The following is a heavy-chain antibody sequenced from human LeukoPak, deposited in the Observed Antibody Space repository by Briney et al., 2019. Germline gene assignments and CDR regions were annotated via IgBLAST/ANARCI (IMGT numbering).Heavy chain of an antibody. CDR3: ARVGDIVLMARYGMDV. CDR1: GDSVSSNSAA. CDR2: TYYRSKWYN. V-gene: IGHV6-1*01. D-gene: IGHD2-8*01. J-gene: IGHJ6*02. Sequence: SQTLSLTCAISGDSVSSNSAAWNWIRRSPSRGLEWLGRTYYRSKWYNDYAVSVKSRITINPDTSKNQFSLQLNSVTPEDTAVYYCARVGDIVLMARYGMDVWGQGTTVTVSS.